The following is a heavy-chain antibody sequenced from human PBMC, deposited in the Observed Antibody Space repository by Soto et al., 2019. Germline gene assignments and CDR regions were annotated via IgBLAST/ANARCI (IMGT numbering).Heavy chain of an antibody. CDR1: GFTVSDHY. CDR3: ARSSGWRQVVGYKYGLDV. Sequence: QVQLVESGGGLVKPGGSLRLSCAVSGFTVSDHYMTWVRQAPGKGLEWVAYISGSGTYTNYADSVKGRFIISRDIAQNSPWLQINSLRAEDTAVYYCARSSGWRQVVGYKYGLDVWGQGTAVTVSS. J-gene: IGHJ6*02. CDR2: ISGSGTYT. V-gene: IGHV3-11*06. D-gene: IGHD5-18*01.